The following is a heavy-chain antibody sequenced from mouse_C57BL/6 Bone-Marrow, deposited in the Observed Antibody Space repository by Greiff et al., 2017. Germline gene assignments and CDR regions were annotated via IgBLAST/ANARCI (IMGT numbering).Heavy chain of an antibody. V-gene: IGHV1-69*01. Sequence: QVQLQQPGAELVMPGASVKLSCKASGYTFTSYWMHWVKQRPGQGLEWIGEIDPSDSDTNYNQKFKGKATLTVDKSSSTAYMQLSSLTSEDSAVDYYARTLEADYFDYWGQGTTLTVSS. CDR1: GYTFTSYW. CDR2: IDPSDSDT. J-gene: IGHJ2*01. CDR3: ARTLEADYFDY.